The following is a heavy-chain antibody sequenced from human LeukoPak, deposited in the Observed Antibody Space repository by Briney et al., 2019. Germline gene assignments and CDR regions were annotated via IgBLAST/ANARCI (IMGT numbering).Heavy chain of an antibody. CDR1: GGSISSSSYY. CDR2: IYYSGST. J-gene: IGHJ4*02. Sequence: SETLSLTCTVSGGSISSSSYYWGWIRQHPGKGLEWIGYIYYSGSTYYNPSLKSRVTISVDTSKNQFSLKLSSVTPADTAVYYCARQVYSSSWSYYFEYWGQGILVTVSS. D-gene: IGHD6-13*01. V-gene: IGHV4-31*03. CDR3: ARQVYSSSWSYYFEY.